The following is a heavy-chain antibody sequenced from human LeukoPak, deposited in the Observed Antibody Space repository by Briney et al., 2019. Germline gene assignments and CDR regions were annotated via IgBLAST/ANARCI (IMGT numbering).Heavy chain of an antibody. V-gene: IGHV1-69*06. J-gene: IGHJ4*02. CDR1: GYTFTSYA. CDR3: ARSQSDCSGGSCPQSSFDY. D-gene: IGHD2-15*01. Sequence: SVKVSCKASGYTFTSYAMNWVRQAPGQGLEWMGGIIPIFGTANYAQKFQGRVTITADKSTSTAYMELSSLRSEDTAVYYCARSQSDCSGGSCPQSSFDYWGQGTLVTVSS. CDR2: IIPIFGTA.